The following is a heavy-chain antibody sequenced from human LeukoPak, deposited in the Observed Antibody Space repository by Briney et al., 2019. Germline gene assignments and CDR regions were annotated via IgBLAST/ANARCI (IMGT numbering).Heavy chain of an antibody. CDR3: ARGRHLGAGINDAFDI. CDR2: TSNSGGDT. J-gene: IGHJ3*02. Sequence: PGGSLRLSCVVSGFTFSNYAMSWVRQAPGKGLEWVSTTSNSGGDTYHADSVKGRFTISRDNSKNTLYLQMNSLGAEDTAVFYCARGRHLGAGINDAFDIWGQGTTVTVSS. D-gene: IGHD1-26*01. V-gene: IGHV3-23*01. CDR1: GFTFSNYA.